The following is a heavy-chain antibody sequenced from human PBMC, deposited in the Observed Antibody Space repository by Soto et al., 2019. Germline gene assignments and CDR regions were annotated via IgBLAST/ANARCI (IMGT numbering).Heavy chain of an antibody. V-gene: IGHV3-23*01. CDR1: GFTFSSYA. CDR3: AKAAVTKFSPPYWFDP. Sequence: EVQLLESGGGLVQPGGSLRLSCAASGFTFSSYAMSWVRQAPGKGLEWVSAISGSGGSTYYADSVKGRFTISRDNSKNTLYLQMNGLRAEDTAVYYCAKAAVTKFSPPYWFDPWGQGTLVTVSS. CDR2: ISGSGGST. J-gene: IGHJ5*02. D-gene: IGHD4-4*01.